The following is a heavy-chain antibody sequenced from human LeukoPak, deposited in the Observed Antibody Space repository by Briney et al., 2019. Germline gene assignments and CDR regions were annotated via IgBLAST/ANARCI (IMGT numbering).Heavy chain of an antibody. Sequence: SETLSLTCTVSGGSISSGGYYWSWIRQHPGKGLEWIGYIYYSGSTYYNPSLKSRVTISVDTSKNQFSLKLSSVTAEDTAVYYCARDQGGYKPTFYDYWGQGTLVTVSS. V-gene: IGHV4-31*03. CDR1: GGSISSGGYY. J-gene: IGHJ4*02. D-gene: IGHD5-24*01. CDR2: IYYSGST. CDR3: ARDQGGYKPTFYDY.